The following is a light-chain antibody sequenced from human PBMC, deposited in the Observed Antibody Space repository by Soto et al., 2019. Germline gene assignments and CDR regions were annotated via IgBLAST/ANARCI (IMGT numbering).Light chain of an antibody. Sequence: QSVLTQPPSASGSPGQSVTISCTGTSSDGGVYNYVSWYQQHPGKAPKLMIYEVSKRPSGVPDRFSGSKSGNTASLTVAGLQAEDESDYYCSSYAGSNNYVFGTGTKVTVL. V-gene: IGLV2-8*01. CDR1: SSDGGVYNY. CDR3: SSYAGSNNYV. J-gene: IGLJ1*01. CDR2: EVS.